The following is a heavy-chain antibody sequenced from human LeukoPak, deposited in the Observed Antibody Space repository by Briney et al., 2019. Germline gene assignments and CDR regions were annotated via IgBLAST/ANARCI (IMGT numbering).Heavy chain of an antibody. CDR2: INHSGST. V-gene: IGHV4-34*01. CDR1: GGSFSGYY. Sequence: PSETLSLTCAVYGGSFSGYYWSWIRQPPGKGLEWIGEINHSGSTNYNPSLKSRVTISVDTSKNQFSLKLSSVTAADTAVYYCARDLSSSWPNWFDPWGQGTLVTVSS. CDR3: ARDLSSSWPNWFDP. J-gene: IGHJ5*02. D-gene: IGHD6-13*01.